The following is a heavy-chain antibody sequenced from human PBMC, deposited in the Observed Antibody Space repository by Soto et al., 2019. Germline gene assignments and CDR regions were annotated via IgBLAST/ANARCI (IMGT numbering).Heavy chain of an antibody. CDR1: GYTFTSYD. D-gene: IGHD3-3*01. V-gene: IGHV1-8*01. CDR3: AGGRWSGYSYYYYGMDV. Sequence: QVQLVQSGAEVKKPGASVKVSCKASGYTFTSYDINWVRQATGQGLEWMGWMNPNSGNTGYAQKFQGRVTMTRNTSISTAYMELSSLRSEDTAVYYCAGGRWSGYSYYYYGMDVWGQGTTVTVSS. CDR2: MNPNSGNT. J-gene: IGHJ6*02.